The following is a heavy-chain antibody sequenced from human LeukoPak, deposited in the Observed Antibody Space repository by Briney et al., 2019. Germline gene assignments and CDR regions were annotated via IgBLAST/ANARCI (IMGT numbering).Heavy chain of an antibody. CDR1: GGSISSCY. Sequence: SETLSLTCTVSGGSISSCYWSWIRQPAGKGLEWIGRIYTSGSTNYNPSLMSRVTMSVDTSKNQFSLKLSFVTAADTAVYYCASGFKGGSWPYEYFQHWGQGTLVTVSS. V-gene: IGHV4-4*07. D-gene: IGHD6-13*01. CDR3: ASGFKGGSWPYEYFQH. CDR2: IYTSGST. J-gene: IGHJ1*01.